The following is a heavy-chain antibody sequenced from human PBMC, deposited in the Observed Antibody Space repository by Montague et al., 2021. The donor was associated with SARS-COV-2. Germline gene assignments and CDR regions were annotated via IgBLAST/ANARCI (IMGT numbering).Heavy chain of an antibody. V-gene: IGHV3-48*04. D-gene: IGHD2-15*01. CDR1: GFTFSSYS. CDR3: AKDLVVRADCQDGLDV. CDR2: ISSTANII. J-gene: IGHJ3*01. Sequence: SLRLSCAASGFTFSSYSVNWVRQAPGKGLEWISYISSTANIIYYADLVKGRFTISRDNARNSLHLQMNSLRVDDTAVYYCAKDLVVRADCQDGLDVWGQGTLVTVSS.